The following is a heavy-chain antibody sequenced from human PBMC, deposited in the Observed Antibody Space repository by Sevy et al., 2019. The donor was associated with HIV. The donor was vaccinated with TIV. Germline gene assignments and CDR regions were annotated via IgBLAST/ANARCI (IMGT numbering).Heavy chain of an antibody. J-gene: IGHJ4*02. CDR2: IYYGGST. CDR1: GGSISTYY. D-gene: IGHD3-22*01. CDR3: ARGYYSNFDY. V-gene: IGHV4-59*01. Sequence: SETLSLTCTVSGGSISTYYWSWIRQPPGKGLEWMGYIYYGGSTNSSPSLKSRVTVSVDTSRNQFSLKLTSVTAADTAVYYCARGYYSNFDYWGQGILVTVSS.